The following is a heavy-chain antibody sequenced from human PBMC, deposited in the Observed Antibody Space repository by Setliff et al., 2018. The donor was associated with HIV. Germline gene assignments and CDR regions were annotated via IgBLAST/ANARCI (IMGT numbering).Heavy chain of an antibody. CDR1: GYTFTSYY. Sequence: VKVSCKASGYTFTSYYIHWVRQAPGQGLEWMGRIIPILGIPNYAQNFQGRLTISADKSTRTAYLELSSLRSDDSAVYFCAKEQEIGSYLDPWGQGTLVTVSS. J-gene: IGHJ5*02. CDR3: AKEQEIGSYLDP. D-gene: IGHD2-2*02. CDR2: IIPILGIP. V-gene: IGHV1-69*10.